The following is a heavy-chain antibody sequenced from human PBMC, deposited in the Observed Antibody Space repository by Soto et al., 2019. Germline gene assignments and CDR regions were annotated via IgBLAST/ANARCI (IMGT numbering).Heavy chain of an antibody. J-gene: IGHJ6*02. CDR1: GYSFTRYG. D-gene: IGHD3-16*01. Sequence: QVQLVQSGAEVKNPGASVKVSCKASGYSFTRYGIGWARQAPGQGLEWMGWINAYNGNTNYAQNRQGSLTLTTDTSTTPAYMELRSLRSNDTAIYYCAMVDVYVTPSPQDVWGQGTTVTVSS. CDR2: INAYNGNT. V-gene: IGHV1-18*01. CDR3: AMVDVYVTPSPQDV.